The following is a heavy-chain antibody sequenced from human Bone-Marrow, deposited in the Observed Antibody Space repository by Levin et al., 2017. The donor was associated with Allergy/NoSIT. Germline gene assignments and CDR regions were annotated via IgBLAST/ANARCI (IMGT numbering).Heavy chain of an antibody. J-gene: IGHJ6*02. CDR1: GFTFSSYG. V-gene: IGHV3-33*01. D-gene: IGHD3-10*01. CDR3: ARDAAGELYGSGSYYNSSGGGMDV. Sequence: GESLKISCAASGFTFSSYGMHWVRQAPGKGLEWVAVIWYDGSNKYYADSVKGRFTISRDNSKNTLYLQMNSLRAEDTAVYYCARDAAGELYGSGSYYNSSGGGMDVWGQGTTVTVSS. CDR2: IWYDGSNK.